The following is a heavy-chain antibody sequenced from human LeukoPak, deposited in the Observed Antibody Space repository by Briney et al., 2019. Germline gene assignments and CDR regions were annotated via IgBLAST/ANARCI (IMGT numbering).Heavy chain of an antibody. D-gene: IGHD6-13*01. V-gene: IGHV1-2*07. J-gene: IGHJ6*04. CDR2: INPNSDGI. Sequence: ASVKVSCKASGYTFTDHYMHWVRQAPGQGLEWMGWINPNSDGINNYAHKFQGRVSMTRDTSISTAYMELSRLTSDDTAVYYCARRHSSYYYGMDVWGKGTTVTVSS. CDR3: ARRHSSYYYGMDV. CDR1: GYTFTDHY.